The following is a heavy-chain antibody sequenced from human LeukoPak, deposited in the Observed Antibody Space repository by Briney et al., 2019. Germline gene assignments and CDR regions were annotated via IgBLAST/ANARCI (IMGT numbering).Heavy chain of an antibody. V-gene: IGHV1-69*06. CDR2: IIPIFGTT. J-gene: IGHJ5*02. CDR1: GGTFSNYT. Sequence: GASVKVSCKASGGTFSNYTVTWVRQAPGQGLEWMGGIIPIFGTTNYAQKLQGRVTITADKSTSTVYMELSSLRSEDTAVYYCARDSLDCNNGVCQFRPWFDPWGQGTLVTVSS. D-gene: IGHD2-8*01. CDR3: ARDSLDCNNGVCQFRPWFDP.